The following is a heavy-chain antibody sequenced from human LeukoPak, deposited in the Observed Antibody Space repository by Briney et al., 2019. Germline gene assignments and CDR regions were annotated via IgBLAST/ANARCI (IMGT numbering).Heavy chain of an antibody. D-gene: IGHD4-11*01. CDR2: IKQDGSEK. J-gene: IGHJ4*02. CDR1: GFTFSSYA. V-gene: IGHV3-7*01. CDR3: ARWPMTRPVY. Sequence: QAGGSLRLSCAASGFTFSSYAMHWVRQAPGKGLEWVANIKQDGSEKYYVDSVKGRFTISRDNAKNSLYLQMNSLRAEDTAVYYCARWPMTRPVYWGQGTLVTVSS.